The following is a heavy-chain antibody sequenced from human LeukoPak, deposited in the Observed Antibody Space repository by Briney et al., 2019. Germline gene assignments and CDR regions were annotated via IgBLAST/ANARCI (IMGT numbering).Heavy chain of an antibody. Sequence: SETLSLTCAVYGGSFSGYYWSWIRQPPGKGLEWIGEINHSGSTNYNPSLKSRVTISVDTSKNQFSLKLSSVTAADTAVYYCASSLTLDIVAVPAALAAYWGQGTLVTVSS. D-gene: IGHD2-2*03. CDR1: GGSFSGYY. J-gene: IGHJ4*02. CDR2: INHSGST. V-gene: IGHV4-34*01. CDR3: ASSLTLDIVAVPAALAAY.